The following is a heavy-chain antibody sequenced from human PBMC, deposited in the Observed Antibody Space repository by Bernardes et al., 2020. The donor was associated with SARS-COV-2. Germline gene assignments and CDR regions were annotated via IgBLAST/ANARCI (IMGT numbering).Heavy chain of an antibody. D-gene: IGHD4-17*01. J-gene: IGHJ4*02. V-gene: IGHV3-48*04. CDR2: ISSSSSTI. Sequence: GWSLRLSCAASGFTFSSYSMNWVRQAPGKGLEWVSYISSSSSTIYYADSVKGRFTISRDNAKNSLYLQMNSLRAEDTAVYYCARDLVYGDYVSPIDYWGQGTLVTVSS. CDR3: ARDLVYGDYVSPIDY. CDR1: GFTFSSYS.